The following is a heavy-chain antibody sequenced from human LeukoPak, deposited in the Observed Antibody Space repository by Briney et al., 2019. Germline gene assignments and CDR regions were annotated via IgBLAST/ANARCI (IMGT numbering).Heavy chain of an antibody. CDR2: ISSNGGST. J-gene: IGHJ6*03. V-gene: IGHV3-64*01. Sequence: GGSLRLSCAASGFTISNYGMYWVRQAPGKGLEYVSAISSNGGSTYYANSVKGRFTISRGNSMNTLYLQMGSQRAEDMAVYYCARSLERSGPYYYYMDVWGTGTTVTVSS. CDR1: GFTISNYG. CDR3: ARSLERSGPYYYYMDV. D-gene: IGHD1-1*01.